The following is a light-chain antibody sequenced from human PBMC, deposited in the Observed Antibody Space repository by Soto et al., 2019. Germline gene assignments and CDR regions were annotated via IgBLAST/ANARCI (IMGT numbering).Light chain of an antibody. Sequence: EIILTQSPDTLCLSPGERATLSCKASQTVISNYLACCQQRPFQAPRLLIYGASTRAAGIPDRFSASGSGTDFTLTITRIEPDDYAVYFCQQYTGAPTTFGQGPLMEIK. CDR3: QQYTGAPTT. CDR2: GAS. J-gene: IGKJ5*01. V-gene: IGKV3-20*01. CDR1: QTVISNY.